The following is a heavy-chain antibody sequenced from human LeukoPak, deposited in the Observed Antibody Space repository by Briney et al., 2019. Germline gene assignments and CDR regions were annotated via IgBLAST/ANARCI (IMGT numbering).Heavy chain of an antibody. CDR1: GFTFSNHG. CDR3: ARDYGGSSPFDY. D-gene: IGHD4-23*01. V-gene: IGHV3-48*04. CDR2: ISSSDSTI. J-gene: IGHJ4*02. Sequence: GGSLRLSCAASGFTFSNHGMNWVRQAPGKGLEWVSYISSSDSTIYYADSVKGRFTISRDNAKNSLYLQMNSLRAEDTAVYYCARDYGGSSPFDYWGQGTLVTVSS.